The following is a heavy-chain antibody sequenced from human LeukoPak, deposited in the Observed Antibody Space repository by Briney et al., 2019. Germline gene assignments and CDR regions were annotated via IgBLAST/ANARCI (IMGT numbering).Heavy chain of an antibody. CDR3: ARAFQSLGGLSLPDF. CDR1: GYTFTNYA. V-gene: IGHV7-4-1*02. Sequence: ASVKVSCKASGYTFTNYAMNWVRQAPGQGLEWMGWIHPSPGNPTYAQGFTGRFVFSLDTSVSTTYLQIRSLKAEDTAVYYCARAFQSLGGLSLPDFWGQGTLVTVSS. D-gene: IGHD3-16*02. J-gene: IGHJ4*02. CDR2: IHPSPGNP.